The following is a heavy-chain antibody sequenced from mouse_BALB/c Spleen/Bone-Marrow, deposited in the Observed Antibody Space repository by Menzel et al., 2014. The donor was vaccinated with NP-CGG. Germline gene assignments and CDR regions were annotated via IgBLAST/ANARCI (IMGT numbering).Heavy chain of an antibody. CDR3: ARGGIGRSLEY. J-gene: IGHJ4*01. CDR1: GYSFTDYD. V-gene: IGHV1S56*01. D-gene: IGHD3-3*01. CDR2: IYPGDGST. Sequence: VQLQQSGPELVKPGTLVKISCKASGYSFTDYDINWVKQRPGQGLEWIGWIYPGDGSTKYNEKFKGKATLTADRSSSTAYMQLSSLASESAAVDFCARGGIGRSLEYGGQGTSVTVSS.